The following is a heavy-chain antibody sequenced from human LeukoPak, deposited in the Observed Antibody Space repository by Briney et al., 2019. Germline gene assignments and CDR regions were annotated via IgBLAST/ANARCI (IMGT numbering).Heavy chain of an antibody. V-gene: IGHV1-69*01. D-gene: IGHD2-15*01. CDR3: ARGSNGGNYFDY. CDR2: IIPIFGTA. CDR1: GGTFSSYA. Sequence: SVKVSCKASGGTFSSYAISWVRQAPGQGLEWMGGIIPIFGTANYAQKFQGRVTITADESTSTAYMELSSLRSEGTAVYYCARGSNGGNYFDYWGQGTLVTVSS. J-gene: IGHJ4*02.